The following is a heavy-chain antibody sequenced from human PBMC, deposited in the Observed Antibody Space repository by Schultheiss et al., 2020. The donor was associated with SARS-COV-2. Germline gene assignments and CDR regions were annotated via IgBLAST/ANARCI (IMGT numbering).Heavy chain of an antibody. CDR2: IYYSGST. CDR3: ATRQPGYYYDSSGYYDY. J-gene: IGHJ4*02. Sequence: SETLSLTCAVYGGSFSGYYWSWIRQPPGKGLEWIGYIYYSGSTNYNPSLKSRVTISVDTSKNQFSLKLSSVTAADTAVYYCATRQPGYYYDSSGYYDYWGQGTLVTVSS. D-gene: IGHD3-22*01. CDR1: GGSFSGYY. V-gene: IGHV4-59*12.